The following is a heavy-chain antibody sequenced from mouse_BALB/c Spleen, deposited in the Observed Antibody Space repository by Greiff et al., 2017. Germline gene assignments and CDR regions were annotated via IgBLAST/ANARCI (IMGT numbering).Heavy chain of an antibody. CDR1: GYSITSDYA. CDR3: ARSLLLRYPDWYFDV. Sequence: EVQLQQSGPGLVKPSQSLSLTCTVTGYSITSDYAWNWIRQFPGNKLEWMGYISYSGSTSYNPSLKSRISITRDTSKNQFFLQLNSVTTEDTATYYCARSLLLRYPDWYFDVWGAGTTVTVSS. CDR2: ISYSGST. V-gene: IGHV3-2*02. J-gene: IGHJ1*01. D-gene: IGHD1-1*01.